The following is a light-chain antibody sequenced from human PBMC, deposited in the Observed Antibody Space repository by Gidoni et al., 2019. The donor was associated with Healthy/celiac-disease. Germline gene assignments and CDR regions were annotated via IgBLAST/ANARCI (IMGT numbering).Light chain of an antibody. CDR3: CSYAGSSTFVV. CDR1: SSDVGRYNL. J-gene: IGLJ2*01. CDR2: AGS. Sequence: QSAQTQPAYVSGSPGQSITISCTGTSSDVGRYNLVSWYQQQPGKAPKLMIYAGSKRPSGVSHRFSVSQSGNSASLTISVLQAEDAAYYYCCSYAGSSTFVVFGGGTKLTVL. V-gene: IGLV2-23*03.